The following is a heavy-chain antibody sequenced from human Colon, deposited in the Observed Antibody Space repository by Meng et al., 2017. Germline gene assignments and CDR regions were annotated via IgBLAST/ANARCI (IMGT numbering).Heavy chain of an antibody. Sequence: SETLSLTCTVSGFSISSGYYWGWIRQPPGKGLEWIGSGFHSGSTYFNPSLKSRVTMSLDTSKNQFSLKLNSVTAADTAVYYCVRESTSRPGSPPPFWGQGPLVTVSS. D-gene: IGHD3-10*01. CDR3: VRESTSRPGSPPPF. V-gene: IGHV4-38-2*02. CDR1: GFSISSGYY. J-gene: IGHJ4*02. CDR2: GFHSGST.